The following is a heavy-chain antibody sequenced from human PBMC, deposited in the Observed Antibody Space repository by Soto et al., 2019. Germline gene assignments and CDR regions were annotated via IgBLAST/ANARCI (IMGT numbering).Heavy chain of an antibody. CDR3: NWWSVRVLELYRKIFLCY. Sequence: EVQLVESGGGLVKPGGSLRLSCAASGFTFSNAWMSWVRQAPGKGLEWVGSIKSKTDGGTTDYAAPVKGRLTISRDNSKNTLYLQMNSLKTEITAVYYSNWWSVRVLELYRKIFLCYCGLGTLVTVS. V-gene: IGHV3-15*01. CDR2: IKSKTDGGTT. D-gene: IGHD3-3*01. CDR1: GFTFSNAW. J-gene: IGHJ4*02.